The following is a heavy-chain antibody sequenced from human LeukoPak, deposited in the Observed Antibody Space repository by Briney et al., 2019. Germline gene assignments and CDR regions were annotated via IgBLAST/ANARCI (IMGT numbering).Heavy chain of an antibody. CDR3: AFLSAAGDLFDP. Sequence: ASVKVSCKASGYTFTSYDINWVRQATGQGLEWMGWMNPNSGNTGYAQKFQGRVTMTRNTSISTAYMELSSLRSEETAVYYCAFLSAAGDLFDPWGQGNLVHLFS. CDR1: GYTFTSYD. V-gene: IGHV1-8*01. J-gene: IGHJ5*02. D-gene: IGHD6-13*01. CDR2: MNPNSGNT.